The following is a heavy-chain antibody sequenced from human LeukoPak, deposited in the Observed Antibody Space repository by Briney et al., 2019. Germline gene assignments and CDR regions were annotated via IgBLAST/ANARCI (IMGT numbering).Heavy chain of an antibody. CDR2: FDPEDGET. J-gene: IGHJ4*02. CDR1: GYTLTELS. CDR3: ATGPPPLAYCGGDCYSGLFDY. V-gene: IGHV1-24*01. Sequence: ASVKVSCKVSGYTLTELSMHWVRQAPGKGLEWMGGFDPEDGETIYAQKFQGRVTMTEDTSTATAYMELSSLRSEDTAVYYCATGPPPLAYCGGDCYSGLFDYWGQGTLVTVSS. D-gene: IGHD2-21*02.